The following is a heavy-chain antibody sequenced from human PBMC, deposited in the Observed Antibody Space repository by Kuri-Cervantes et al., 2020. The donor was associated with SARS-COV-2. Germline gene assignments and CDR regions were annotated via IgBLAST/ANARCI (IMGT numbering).Heavy chain of an antibody. V-gene: IGHV3-23*01. J-gene: IGHJ6*03. D-gene: IGHD6-13*01. CDR2: ISGSGGST. CDR3: AKASIAAAGEGNYYYYYYMDV. Sequence: GGSLRLSCAASGFTFSSYWMSWVRQAPGKGLEWVSAISGSGGSTYYADSVKGRFTISRDNSKNTLYLQMNSLRAEDTAVYYCAKASIAAAGEGNYYYYYYMDVWGKGTTVTVSS. CDR1: GFTFSSYW.